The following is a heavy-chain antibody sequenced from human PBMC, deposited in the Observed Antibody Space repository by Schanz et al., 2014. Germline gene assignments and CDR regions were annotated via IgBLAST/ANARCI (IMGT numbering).Heavy chain of an antibody. Sequence: VQLVESGGGLVQPGGSLRLSCAASEFTFSTDAMSWVRQAPGKGLEWLSVISASGGDTYYADSVKGRFTVARDNSKNTLYLQLNSLRAEDTAVYYCARDFHGYGPHLDYWGQGSLVTVAS. CDR1: EFTFSTDA. D-gene: IGHD5-12*01. CDR3: ARDFHGYGPHLDY. J-gene: IGHJ4*02. V-gene: IGHV3-23*04. CDR2: ISASGGDT.